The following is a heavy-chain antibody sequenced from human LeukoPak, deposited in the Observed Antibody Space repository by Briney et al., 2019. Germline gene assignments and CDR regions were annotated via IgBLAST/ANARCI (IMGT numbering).Heavy chain of an antibody. CDR3: ARTGDDYGLPSWFDP. CDR2: IKQDGSEK. Sequence: GGSLRLSCAASGFTFSSYWMSWVRQAPGKGLEWVANIKQDGSEKYYVDSVKGRFTISRDNAKNSLYLQMNSLGAEDTAVYYCARTGDDYGLPSWFDPWGQGTLVTVSS. D-gene: IGHD4-17*01. V-gene: IGHV3-7*01. CDR1: GFTFSSYW. J-gene: IGHJ5*02.